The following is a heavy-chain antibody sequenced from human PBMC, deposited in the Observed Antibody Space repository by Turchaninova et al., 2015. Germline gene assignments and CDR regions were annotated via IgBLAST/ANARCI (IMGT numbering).Heavy chain of an antibody. V-gene: IGHV4-59*01. J-gene: IGHJ4*02. CDR2: ILYRGTT. CDR1: GGSINSYS. CDR3: ARVARPSWASFSFDF. D-gene: IGHD2-2*01. Sequence: QVQLQETGPGLVKPSETLSLTCIVSGGSINSYSWAWLRQPPGKGLELIGYILYRGTTTYNPSLRSRVTISVDPSKTQFSLNLSSMTAADSAVYYCARVARPSWASFSFDFWGQGIRVTVSS.